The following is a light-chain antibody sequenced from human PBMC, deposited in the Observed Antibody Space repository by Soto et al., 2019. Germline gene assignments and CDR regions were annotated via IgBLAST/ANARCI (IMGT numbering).Light chain of an antibody. CDR3: CSYAGSSTLV. CDR1: SSDVGTYNL. V-gene: IGLV2-23*01. Sequence: QSVLTQPASVSGSPGQSITLSCTGTSSDVGTYNLVSWYQQHPGKPPKLMIYEGSKRPSGVSNRFSGSKSCNTASLTIFGLQAEDEADYYCCSYAGSSTLVFGGGTKLTVL. CDR2: EGS. J-gene: IGLJ2*01.